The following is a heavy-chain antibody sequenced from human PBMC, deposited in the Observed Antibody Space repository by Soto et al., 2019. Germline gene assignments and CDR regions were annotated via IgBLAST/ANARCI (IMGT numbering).Heavy chain of an antibody. Sequence: QVQLVQSGAEVKKPGSSVTVSCQTSGGTFTTSTISWVRQAPGQGLEWMGGIIPVFGTPSYAQKFQGRVTKNADKSSSTAYMELRNLRSEDTAMYYCARPADYVSGFSQWGQGTLVTVSS. V-gene: IGHV1-69*06. CDR3: ARPADYVSGFSQ. CDR2: IIPVFGTP. J-gene: IGHJ4*02. CDR1: GGTFTTST. D-gene: IGHD3-16*01.